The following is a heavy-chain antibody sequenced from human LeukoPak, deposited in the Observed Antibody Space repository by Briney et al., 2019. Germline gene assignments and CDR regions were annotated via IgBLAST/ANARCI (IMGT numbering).Heavy chain of an antibody. D-gene: IGHD6-19*01. J-gene: IGHJ6*03. CDR2: MNPNSGNK. V-gene: IGHV1-8*01. CDR3: PRGPQWRGDYYYMDV. Sequence: ASVKVSCKASGYSFTNFDINWVRQATGQGLEWMGWMNPNSGNKGYAQKFQGRVTMTMNTSISTAYMELSSLRSEDRAVYYCPRGPQWRGDYYYMDVWGRGTTVTVSS. CDR1: GYSFTNFD.